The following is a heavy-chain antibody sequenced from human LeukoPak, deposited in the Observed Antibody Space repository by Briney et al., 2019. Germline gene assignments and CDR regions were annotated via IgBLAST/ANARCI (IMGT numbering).Heavy chain of an antibody. Sequence: GESLKISCKGSGYRFTSYWIGWVRQMPGKGLEWMGIIYPGDSDTRYSPSFQGQVTISADKSISTAYLQWSSLEASGTAMYYCARRRIAAAVLYDAFDIWGQGTMVTVSS. CDR1: GYRFTSYW. D-gene: IGHD6-13*01. J-gene: IGHJ3*02. CDR2: IYPGDSDT. CDR3: ARRRIAAAVLYDAFDI. V-gene: IGHV5-51*01.